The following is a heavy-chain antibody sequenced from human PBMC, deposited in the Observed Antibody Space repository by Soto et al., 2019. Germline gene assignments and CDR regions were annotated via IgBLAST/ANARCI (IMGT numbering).Heavy chain of an antibody. CDR3: ARARYYGSGSAPYGMDV. J-gene: IGHJ6*02. D-gene: IGHD3-10*01. Sequence: ASVKVSCKASGYTFTSYYMHWVRQAPGQGLEWMGIINSSGGSTSYAQKFQGRVTMTRDTSTSTVYMELSSLRSEDTAVYYCARARYYGSGSAPYGMDVWGQGTTVTVS. CDR2: INSSGGST. CDR1: GYTFTSYY. V-gene: IGHV1-46*01.